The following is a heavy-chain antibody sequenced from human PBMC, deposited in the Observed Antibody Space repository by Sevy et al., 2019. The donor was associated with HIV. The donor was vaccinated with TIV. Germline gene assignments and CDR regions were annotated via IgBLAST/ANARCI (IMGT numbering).Heavy chain of an antibody. CDR3: VRTYDSTGYNNFLDGIFDI. D-gene: IGHD3-22*01. CDR1: GFTFDYYW. V-gene: IGHV3-7*03. CDR2: IKDDGSEK. J-gene: IGHJ3*02. Sequence: GGSLRLSCAASGFTFDYYWMNWVRQAPGKGLEWVANIKDDGSEKHYVDSVKGRFTISRDNAKNHLYVQMNSLRVEDTAVYYCVRTYDSTGYNNFLDGIFDIWGQGTKVTVSS.